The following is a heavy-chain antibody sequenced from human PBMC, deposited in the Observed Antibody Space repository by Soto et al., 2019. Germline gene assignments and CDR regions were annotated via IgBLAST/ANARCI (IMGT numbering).Heavy chain of an antibody. J-gene: IGHJ4*02. CDR2: IIPILGIA. D-gene: IGHD6-19*01. CDR3: AREGGIAVAGIFDC. V-gene: IGHV1-69*08. CDR1: GGTFSSYT. Sequence: QVQLVQSGAEVKKPGSSVKVSCKASGGTFSSYTISWVRQAPGQGLEWMGRIIPILGIANYAQKFQGRVTITADKYTSTAYMGLSSLRSEHTGVYYCAREGGIAVAGIFDCWGQGTLVTVSS.